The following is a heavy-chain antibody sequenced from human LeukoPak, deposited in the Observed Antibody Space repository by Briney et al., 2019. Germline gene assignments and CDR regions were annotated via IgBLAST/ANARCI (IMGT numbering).Heavy chain of an antibody. V-gene: IGHV3-7*01. CDR1: GFSLSSHW. Sequence: PGGSLRLSCAAFGFSLSSHWMNWVRQAPGKGLEWVANIKQDGSEKYYVDSVKGRFTISRDNAKNSLYLQMNSLRAEDTAVYYCASLDYWGQGILVTVSS. J-gene: IGHJ4*02. CDR3: ASLDY. CDR2: IKQDGSEK.